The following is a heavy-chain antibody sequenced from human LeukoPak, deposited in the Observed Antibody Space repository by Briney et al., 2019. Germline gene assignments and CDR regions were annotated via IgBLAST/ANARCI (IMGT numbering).Heavy chain of an antibody. CDR2: IDRSGRIT. J-gene: IGHJ2*01. V-gene: IGHV3-48*04. D-gene: IGHD3-3*01. CDR1: GYSFGMHA. CDR3: ARGLRITIFGGLQGWNWYFDL. Sequence: QPGGSLRLSCAGSGYSFGMHAMDWVRQAPWKGLEWLSYIDRSGRITYYGDSVKGRFTISRDNAKNSLYLQMNSLRAEDTAVYYCARGLRITIFGGLQGWNWYFDLWGRGTLVTVSS.